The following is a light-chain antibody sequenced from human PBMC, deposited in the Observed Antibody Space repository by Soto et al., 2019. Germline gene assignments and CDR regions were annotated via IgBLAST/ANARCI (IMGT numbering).Light chain of an antibody. CDR3: QHYAGSPST. Sequence: EIVLTQSPGTLSLSPGERATLSCRASQSVGASFIAWYQQKPGQAPRLLIYFGSHRATGFPDRFSGSGSGTDFTLTISRLEPEDFAIYYCQHYAGSPSTFGQGTKLEIK. J-gene: IGKJ2*01. CDR1: QSVGASF. CDR2: FGS. V-gene: IGKV3-20*01.